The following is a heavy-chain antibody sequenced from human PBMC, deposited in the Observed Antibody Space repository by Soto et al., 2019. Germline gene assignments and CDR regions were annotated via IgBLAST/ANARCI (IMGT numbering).Heavy chain of an antibody. CDR3: AREPDV. CDR1: GGSISSGGYY. J-gene: IGHJ6*02. V-gene: IGHV4-31*03. Sequence: QVQLQESGPGLVKPSQTLSLTCTVSGGSISSGGYYWSWIRQHPGKGLEWIRYIYYSGSTYYNPLLRGGXTIAVATSKNQFSLKLSSVTAADTAGYYCAREPDVWGQGTTVTVSS. CDR2: IYYSGST.